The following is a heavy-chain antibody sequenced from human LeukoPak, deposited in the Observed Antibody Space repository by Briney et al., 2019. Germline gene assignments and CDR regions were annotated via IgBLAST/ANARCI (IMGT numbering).Heavy chain of an antibody. Sequence: SETLSLTCAVSGYSISSGYYWGWIRQPPGKGLEWIGSIYHSGSAYYNPSLKSRVTITLDPSKNQFSLKLSSVTAADTAVYYCAREEMGGIDYWGQGTLVTVSS. D-gene: IGHD5-24*01. CDR1: GYSISSGYY. CDR3: AREEMGGIDY. CDR2: IYHSGSA. V-gene: IGHV4-38-2*02. J-gene: IGHJ4*02.